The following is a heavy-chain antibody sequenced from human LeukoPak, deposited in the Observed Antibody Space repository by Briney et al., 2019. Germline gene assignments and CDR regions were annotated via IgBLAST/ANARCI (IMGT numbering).Heavy chain of an antibody. Sequence: GGSLRLSCAASGFTFSSYEMNWVRQAPGKGMEWVSYISSSGSTIYYADSGKGRFTISRDNAKNSLYLQMNSLRAEDTAVYYCARESITMVRGHNWFDPWGQGTLVTVSS. CDR3: ARESITMVRGHNWFDP. V-gene: IGHV3-48*03. CDR2: ISSSGSTI. J-gene: IGHJ5*02. CDR1: GFTFSSYE. D-gene: IGHD3-10*01.